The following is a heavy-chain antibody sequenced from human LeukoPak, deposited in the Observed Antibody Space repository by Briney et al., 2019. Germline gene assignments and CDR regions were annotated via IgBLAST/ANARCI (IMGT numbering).Heavy chain of an antibody. CDR3: ASYYGSGSYSWFDP. Sequence: PSETLSLTCTVSGGSISSYYWSWIRQPPGKGLEWIGYIYYSGSTNYNPSLKSRVTISEDTSKNQFSLKLSFVTAADTAVYYCASYYGSGSYSWFDPWGQGTLVTVSS. CDR2: IYYSGST. J-gene: IGHJ5*02. CDR1: GGSISSYY. V-gene: IGHV4-59*01. D-gene: IGHD3-10*01.